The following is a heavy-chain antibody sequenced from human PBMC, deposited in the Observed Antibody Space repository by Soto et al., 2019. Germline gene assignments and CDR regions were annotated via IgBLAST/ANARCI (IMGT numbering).Heavy chain of an antibody. J-gene: IGHJ4*02. Sequence: QVQLVQSGAEVKTPGASVKVSCKASGYTFTNYGFSWVRQAPGQGLEWMGWINTYNGNTNYAQMLQGRVTMTTDTATSTAYMELRSLRSDDTAVYYCARDAYGDYGYWGQGTLVTVSS. CDR3: ARDAYGDYGY. V-gene: IGHV1-18*01. D-gene: IGHD4-17*01. CDR2: INTYNGNT. CDR1: GYTFTNYG.